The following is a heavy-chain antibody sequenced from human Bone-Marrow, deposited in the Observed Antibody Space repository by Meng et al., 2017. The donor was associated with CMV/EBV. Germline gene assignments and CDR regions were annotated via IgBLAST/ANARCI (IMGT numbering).Heavy chain of an antibody. CDR2: IRSKAYGGTT. J-gene: IGHJ4*02. CDR1: GFTFGDYA. V-gene: IGHV3-49*04. D-gene: IGHD5-12*01. CDR3: TRLVWLRFFDY. Sequence: GESLKISCTASGFTFGDYAMSWVRQAPGKGLEWVGFIRSKAYGGTTEYAASVKGRFTISRDDSKSIAYLQMNSLKTEDTAVYYCTRLVWLRFFDYWGQGTLVTVSS.